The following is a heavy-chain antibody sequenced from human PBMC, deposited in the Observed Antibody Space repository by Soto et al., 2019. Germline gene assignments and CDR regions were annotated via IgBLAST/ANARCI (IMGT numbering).Heavy chain of an antibody. Sequence: QVQLLESGPGLVKPSETLSLTCTVSGGSIRSYYWSWIRQPPGKGLEWIGYIYSSGSTNYNPSLKSRVTISVDTSKNQFSLKLSSVTAADTAGYYCARRYGGGFDYWGQGTLVTVSS. CDR1: GGSIRSYY. J-gene: IGHJ4*02. CDR2: IYSSGST. D-gene: IGHD3-10*01. CDR3: ARRYGGGFDY. V-gene: IGHV4-59*08.